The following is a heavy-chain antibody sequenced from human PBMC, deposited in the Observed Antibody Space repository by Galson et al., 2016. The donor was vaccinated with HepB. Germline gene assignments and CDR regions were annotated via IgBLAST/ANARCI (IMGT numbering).Heavy chain of an antibody. CDR2: IDWDGGE. CDR3: ARVVTPGGFDS. J-gene: IGHJ4*02. CDR1: GFSLTAENMC. Sequence: PALVKPTQTLTLTCTFSGFSLTAENMCVSWIRQPPGKALEWLALIDWDGGECYSTSLKTRLSISKDTSKSQVLLKMTNMDPVDTATYYCARVVTPGGFDSWGQGTLVTVSS. D-gene: IGHD6-6*01. V-gene: IGHV2-70*01.